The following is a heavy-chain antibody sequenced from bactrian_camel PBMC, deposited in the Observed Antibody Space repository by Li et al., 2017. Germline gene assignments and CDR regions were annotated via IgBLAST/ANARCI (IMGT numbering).Heavy chain of an antibody. Sequence: HVQLVESGGGSVQAGGSLRLSCVASGYTDSNSCIGWVRQAPGKGLEWVSSIHSDGRDTYYAESVYGRFTVSRDNAKSTVYLHMNSLKSEDTALYYCTMSAGHYSDFAGFAYWGQGTQVTVS. CDR3: TMSAGHYSDFAGFAY. CDR2: IHSDGRDT. CDR1: GYTDSNSC. J-gene: IGHJ6*01. V-gene: IGHV3S5*01. D-gene: IGHD4*01.